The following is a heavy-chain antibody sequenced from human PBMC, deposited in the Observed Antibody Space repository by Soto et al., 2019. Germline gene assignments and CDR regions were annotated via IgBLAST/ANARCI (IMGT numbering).Heavy chain of an antibody. CDR1: GFTFSSYA. CDR3: ARGSRQWLVYYYYYGMDV. V-gene: IGHV3-30-3*01. D-gene: IGHD6-19*01. J-gene: IGHJ6*02. CDR2: ISYDGSNK. Sequence: GGSLRLSCAASGFTFSSYAMHWVRQAPGKGLEWVAVISYDGSNKYYADSVKGRFTISRDNSKNTLYLQMNSLRAEDTAVYYCARGSRQWLVYYYYYGMDVWGQGTTVTVSS.